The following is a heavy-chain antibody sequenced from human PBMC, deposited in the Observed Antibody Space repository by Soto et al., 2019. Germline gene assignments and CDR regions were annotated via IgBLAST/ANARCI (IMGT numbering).Heavy chain of an antibody. J-gene: IGHJ4*02. CDR3: AKDAGVIVATIAGAGEVYFDY. Sequence: QVQLVESGGGVVQPGRSLRLSCAASGFTFRSYGMHCVRQAPGKGLEWVAVISYDGSNKYYADSVKGRFTISRDNSKNTVYLQVNSVRAVDTAVYYVAKDAGVIVATIAGAGEVYFDYWGQGTLVTVSS. CDR1: GFTFRSYG. CDR2: ISYDGSNK. V-gene: IGHV3-30*18. D-gene: IGHD5-12*01.